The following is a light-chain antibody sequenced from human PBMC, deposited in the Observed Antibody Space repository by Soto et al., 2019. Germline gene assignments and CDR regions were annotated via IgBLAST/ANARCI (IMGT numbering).Light chain of an antibody. Sequence: QSALTQPRSVSGSPGQSVTISCTGTSSDVGGYNYVSWYQQHPGKAPKPMIYDVSKRPSGVPDRFSGSNSGNTASLTISGLQAEDEADYYCCSYAGSYTFGVFGTGTKVTVL. CDR3: CSYAGSYTFGV. CDR2: DVS. V-gene: IGLV2-11*01. J-gene: IGLJ1*01. CDR1: SSDVGGYNY.